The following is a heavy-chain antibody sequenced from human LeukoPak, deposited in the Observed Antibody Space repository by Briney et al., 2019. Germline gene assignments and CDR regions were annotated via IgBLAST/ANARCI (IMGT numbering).Heavy chain of an antibody. CDR1: GGSISSSSYY. J-gene: IGHJ4*02. D-gene: IGHD6-13*01. V-gene: IGHV4-39*01. CDR2: IYYSGST. CDR3: ARHGDSSSWYLTPFDY. Sequence: SETRSLTCTVSGGSISSSSYYWGWIRQPPGKGLEWIGSIYYSGSTYYNPSLKSRVTISVDTSKNQFSLKLSSVTAADTAVYYCARHGDSSSWYLTPFDYWGQGTLVTVSS.